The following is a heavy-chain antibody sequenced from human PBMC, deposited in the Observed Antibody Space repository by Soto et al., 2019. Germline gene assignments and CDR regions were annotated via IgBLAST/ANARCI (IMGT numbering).Heavy chain of an antibody. Sequence: GESLKISCKGSGYSFTSYWIGWVRQMPGKGLEWMGIIYPGDSDTRYSPSFQGQVTISADKSISTAYLQWSSLKASDTAMYYWARGNMGPADYYYYGMDVWGQGTTVTVSS. CDR3: ARGNMGPADYYYYGMDV. V-gene: IGHV5-51*01. CDR2: IYPGDSDT. D-gene: IGHD3-10*01. CDR1: GYSFTSYW. J-gene: IGHJ6*02.